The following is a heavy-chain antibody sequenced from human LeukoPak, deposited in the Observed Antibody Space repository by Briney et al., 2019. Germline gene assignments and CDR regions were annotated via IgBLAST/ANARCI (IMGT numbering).Heavy chain of an antibody. CDR3: VTDTSMGGLFDY. Sequence: PGGSLRLSCAASGFTFSSYEMNWVRQAPGKGLEWVSYISSSGSTIYYADSVKGRFTISRDNAKNSLYLQMNSLRDEDTALYYCVTDTSMGGLFDYWGQGTLVTVSS. CDR1: GFTFSSYE. CDR2: ISSSGSTI. V-gene: IGHV3-48*03. J-gene: IGHJ4*02. D-gene: IGHD5-18*01.